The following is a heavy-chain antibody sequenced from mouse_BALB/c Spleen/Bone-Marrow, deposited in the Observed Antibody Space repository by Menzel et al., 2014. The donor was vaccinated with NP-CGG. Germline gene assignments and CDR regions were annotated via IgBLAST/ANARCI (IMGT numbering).Heavy chain of an antibody. CDR2: IFPYNGGT. Sequence: EVQLQQSGPELVKPGASVKISCKASGYTFTNYNMHWVKQSHGKSLEWIGYIFPYNGGTVYNQKFKSKATLTVDISSSTAYMELRSLTSEDSAVFYCARGAGYDGYYGHAYWGQGTLVTVSA. J-gene: IGHJ3*01. V-gene: IGHV1S29*02. CDR1: GYTFTNYN. CDR3: ARGAGYDGYYGHAY. D-gene: IGHD2-3*01.